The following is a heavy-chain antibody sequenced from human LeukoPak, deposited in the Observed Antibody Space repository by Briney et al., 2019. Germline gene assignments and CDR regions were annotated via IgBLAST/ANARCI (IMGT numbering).Heavy chain of an antibody. CDR2: IYYSGST. D-gene: IGHD1-26*01. V-gene: IGHV4-59*01. CDR1: GGSISGYY. J-gene: IGHJ5*02. CDR3: ARGVVEIVGATSNGFDP. Sequence: PSETLSLTCAVSGGSISGYYWSWIRQPPGKGLEWIGYIYYSGSTNYNPSLKSRVTISVDRSKNQFSLKLSSVTAADTAVYYCARGVVEIVGATSNGFDPWGQGTLVTVSS.